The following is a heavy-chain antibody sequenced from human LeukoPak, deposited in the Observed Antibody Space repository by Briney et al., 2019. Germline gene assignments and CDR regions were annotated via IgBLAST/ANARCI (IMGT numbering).Heavy chain of an antibody. CDR1: DVSISTTDYY. CDR3: ARQIPTVSYFDY. Sequence: SETLSLTCTVSDVSISTTDYYWGWVRQPPGKGLEWIGSIFYSGNTFCDPSLKSRVTISVDTSKNQFSLKLTSVTAADTAAYYCARQIPTVSYFDYWGQGTLVSVSS. CDR2: IFYSGNT. D-gene: IGHD2-2*02. J-gene: IGHJ4*02. V-gene: IGHV4-39*01.